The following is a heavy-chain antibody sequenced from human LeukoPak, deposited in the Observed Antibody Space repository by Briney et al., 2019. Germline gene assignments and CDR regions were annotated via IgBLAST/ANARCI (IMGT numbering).Heavy chain of an antibody. CDR2: INHSGST. CDR1: GGSFSGYY. CDR3: ARGYCSGGSCYSWGYYYYYMDV. Sequence: SETLSLTCAVYGGSFSGYYWSWIRQPPGKGLEWIGEINHSGSTNYNPSFKSRVTISVDTSKNQFSLKLSSVTAADTAVYYCARGYCSGGSCYSWGYYYYYMDVWGKGTTVTVSS. V-gene: IGHV4-34*01. J-gene: IGHJ6*03. D-gene: IGHD2-15*01.